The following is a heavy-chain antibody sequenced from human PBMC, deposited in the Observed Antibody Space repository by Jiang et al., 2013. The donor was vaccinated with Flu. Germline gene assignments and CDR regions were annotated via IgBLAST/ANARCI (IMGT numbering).Heavy chain of an antibody. J-gene: IGHJ4*02. V-gene: IGHV3-23*01. CDR1: GFTFSFYA. CDR2: ITTSGVKT. D-gene: IGHD5-18*01. CDR3: ARKWIQIKTFDF. Sequence: GLVHPGGSLRLSCAASGFTFSFYAMSWVRQAPGKGLEWVSGITTSGVKTHYADSVKGRFTVSRDDSKNTLYLQVNSLRVEDTAVYYCARKWIQIKTFDFWGRGTLVTVSS.